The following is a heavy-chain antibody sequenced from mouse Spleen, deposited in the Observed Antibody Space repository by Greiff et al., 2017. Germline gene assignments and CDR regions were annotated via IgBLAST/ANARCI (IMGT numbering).Heavy chain of an antibody. Sequence: DVHLVESGGGLVQPGGSRKLSCAASGFTFSSFGMHWVRQAPEKGLEWVAYISSGSSTIYYADTVKGRFTISRDNPKNTLFLQMTSLRSEDTAMYYCAREGDYYGSSYPYYYAMDYWGQGTSVTVSS. CDR3: AREGDYYGSSYPYYYAMDY. D-gene: IGHD1-1*01. J-gene: IGHJ4*01. V-gene: IGHV5-17*02. CDR1: GFTFSSFG. CDR2: ISSGSSTI.